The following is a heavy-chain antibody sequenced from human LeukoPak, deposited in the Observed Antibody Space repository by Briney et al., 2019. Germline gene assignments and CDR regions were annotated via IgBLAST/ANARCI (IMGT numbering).Heavy chain of an antibody. J-gene: IGHJ6*03. V-gene: IGHV3-74*01. Sequence: GGSLRLSCAASGFTFSTFWMHWVRQAPGKGLVWVSRINSDGSSTVYADSVKGRFTISRDNAKNTLYLQMNSLRADDTAVYYCARSEYSSTWYGDYYYYYMDVWGRGTTVTVSS. CDR3: ARSEYSSTWYGDYYYYYMDV. D-gene: IGHD6-13*01. CDR2: INSDGSST. CDR1: GFTFSTFW.